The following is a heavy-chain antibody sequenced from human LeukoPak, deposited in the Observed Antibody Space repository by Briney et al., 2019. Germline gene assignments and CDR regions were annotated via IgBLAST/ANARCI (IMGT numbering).Heavy chain of an antibody. J-gene: IGHJ3*02. CDR1: GFTFSSYW. CDR2: INSDGSNT. CDR3: SRGGVYHGFDI. V-gene: IGHV3-74*01. Sequence: TGGSLRLSCAASGFTFSSYWMHWVRQAPGKGLVWVSRINSDGSNTIYADSVKGRFTFSRDNAKNTLYLQMGSLRAEDTGVYYCSRGGVYHGFDIWGQGTMVTVSS. D-gene: IGHD5/OR15-5a*01.